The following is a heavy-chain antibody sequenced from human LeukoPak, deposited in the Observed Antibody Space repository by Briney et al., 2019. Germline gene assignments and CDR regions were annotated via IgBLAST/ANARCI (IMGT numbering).Heavy chain of an antibody. D-gene: IGHD1-26*01. CDR2: IYYGGST. CDR1: GGSISSSSYY. V-gene: IGHV4-39*01. CDR3: ARSLGATTFPYFDY. Sequence: SETLSLTCTVSGGSISSSSYYSGWSRQPPGKGLLRIGSIYYGGSTYYNPSLNSRVTISVDTSKNQFSLKLSSVTAADTAVYYCARSLGATTFPYFDYWGQGTLVTVSS. J-gene: IGHJ4*02.